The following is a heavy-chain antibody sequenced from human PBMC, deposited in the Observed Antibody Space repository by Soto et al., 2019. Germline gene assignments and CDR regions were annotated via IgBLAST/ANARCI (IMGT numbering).Heavy chain of an antibody. CDR2: ISYDGSNK. Sequence: GGSLRLSCAASGFTFSSYGMHWVRQAPGKGLEWVAVISYDGSNKYYADSVKGRFTISRDNSKNTLYLQMNSLRAEDTAVYYCAKGKASLYYFDYWGQGTLVTVSS. CDR3: AKGKASLYYFDY. CDR1: GFTFSSYG. V-gene: IGHV3-30*18. J-gene: IGHJ4*02. D-gene: IGHD3-16*02.